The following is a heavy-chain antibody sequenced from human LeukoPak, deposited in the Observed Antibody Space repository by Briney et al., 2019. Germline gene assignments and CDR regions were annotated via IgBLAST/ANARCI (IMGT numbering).Heavy chain of an antibody. D-gene: IGHD3-10*01. Sequence: GESLKISCKGSGYSFTSYWIGWVRQMPGKGLEWMGIIYPGDSDTRYSLSFQGQVTISADKSISTAYLQWSSLKASDTAMYYCARTYGSGSYHKGFFDYWGQGTLVTVSS. CDR1: GYSFTSYW. CDR2: IYPGDSDT. V-gene: IGHV5-51*01. CDR3: ARTYGSGSYHKGFFDY. J-gene: IGHJ4*02.